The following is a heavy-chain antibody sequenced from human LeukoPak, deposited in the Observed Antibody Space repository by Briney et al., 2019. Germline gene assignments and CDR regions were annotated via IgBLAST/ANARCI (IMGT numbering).Heavy chain of an antibody. CDR1: GFTFSSYS. V-gene: IGHV3-21*01. CDR2: ISSSSSYI. D-gene: IGHD3-9*01. CDR3: ARAVDILTGYYHYYFDY. J-gene: IGHJ4*02. Sequence: GGSLRLSCAASGFTFSSYSMNWVRQAPGKGLEWVSSISSSSSYIYYADSVKGRFTISRDNAKNSLYLQMNSLRAEDTAVYYCARAVDILTGYYHYYFDYWGQGTLVTVSS.